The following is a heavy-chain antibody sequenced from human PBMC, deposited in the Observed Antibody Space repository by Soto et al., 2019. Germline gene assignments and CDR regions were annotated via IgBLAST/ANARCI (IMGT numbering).Heavy chain of an antibody. CDR3: AKLITGTTAAPNGDAFDI. V-gene: IGHV3-30*18. J-gene: IGHJ3*02. CDR1: GFTFSSYG. Sequence: QVQLVESGGGVVQPGRSLRLSCAASGFTFSSYGMHWVRQAPGKGLEWVAVISYDGSNKYYADSVKGRFTISRDNSKNTLYLQMNSLRAEDTAVYYCAKLITGTTAAPNGDAFDIWGQGTMVTVSS. CDR2: ISYDGSNK. D-gene: IGHD1-20*01.